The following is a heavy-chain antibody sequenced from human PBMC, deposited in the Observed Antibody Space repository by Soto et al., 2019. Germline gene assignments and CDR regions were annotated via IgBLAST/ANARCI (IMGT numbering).Heavy chain of an antibody. CDR2: ITGGGGFT. Sequence: GGSLRLSCAASGFTLKNSAMHWVRQAPGKGLEWVSGITGGGGFTNYADPVKGRFTISRDNSWNTLYLQLNSLRAEDTAVYYCAKLLAAAASWDAFDIWGQGTMVTVS. CDR1: GFTLKNSA. J-gene: IGHJ3*02. V-gene: IGHV3-23*01. CDR3: AKLLAAAASWDAFDI. D-gene: IGHD6-25*01.